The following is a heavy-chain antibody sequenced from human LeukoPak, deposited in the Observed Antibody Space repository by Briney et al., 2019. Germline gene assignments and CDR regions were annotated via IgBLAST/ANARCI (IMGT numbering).Heavy chain of an antibody. CDR2: ITGSGDTT. J-gene: IGHJ4*02. CDR3: VKWGDYDILTGYYVPDF. V-gene: IGHV3-23*01. Sequence: GGSLRLSCAASGFIFRNYAMSWVRQAPGKGLEWVSAITGSGDTTYYADSVKGRVTIYGDNYKTALYVEMNTLRAEDTAVYYCVKWGDYDILTGYYVPDFWGQGTLVTVSS. CDR1: GFIFRNYA. D-gene: IGHD3-9*01.